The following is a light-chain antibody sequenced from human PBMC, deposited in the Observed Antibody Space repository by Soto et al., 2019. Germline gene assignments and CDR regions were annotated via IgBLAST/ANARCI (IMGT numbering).Light chain of an antibody. Sequence: ENVLTQSPGTLSLSPGERATLSCGAIQSVGTYLAWYEQKXGQEPRLPIFDASKRATGIPARFSGSGPGTEFTLTISSLQSEDFAVYYCQQYNNWRTFGQGNTVDIK. V-gene: IGKV3-11*01. CDR3: QQYNNWRT. J-gene: IGKJ1*01. CDR2: DAS. CDR1: QSVGTY.